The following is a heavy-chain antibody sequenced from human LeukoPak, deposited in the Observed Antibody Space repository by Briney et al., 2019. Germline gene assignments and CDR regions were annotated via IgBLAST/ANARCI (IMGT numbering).Heavy chain of an antibody. CDR1: GFTFSSNY. V-gene: IGHV3-48*02. J-gene: IGHJ4*02. CDR3: VSEVGATTHFFDY. Sequence: GGSLRLSCAASGFTFSSNYMNWVRQAPGKGLEWVSFISSSSSSIYYADSVKGRFTISRDNAKNSLYLQMNSLRDEDTAVYYCVSEVGATTHFFDYWGQGTLVTVSS. CDR2: ISSSSSSI. D-gene: IGHD1-26*01.